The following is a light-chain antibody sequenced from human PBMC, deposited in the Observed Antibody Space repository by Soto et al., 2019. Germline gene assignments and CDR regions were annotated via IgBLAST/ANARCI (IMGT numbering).Light chain of an antibody. V-gene: IGLV1-44*01. Sequence: QSVLTQTPSASGTPGQRVNISCSGSSSNIGSNNVNWYQQLPGTAPKLLIYSNNQGPSGVPDRFSGSKSGTSASLAISGLQSEDEADYYCEAWDDSLNGVVFGGGTQLTVL. CDR3: EAWDDSLNGVV. CDR2: SNN. CDR1: SSNIGSNN. J-gene: IGLJ2*01.